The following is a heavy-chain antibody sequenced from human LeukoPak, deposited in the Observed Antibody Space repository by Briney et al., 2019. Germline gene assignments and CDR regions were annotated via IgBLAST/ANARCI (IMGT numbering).Heavy chain of an antibody. CDR2: ISYDGSNK. Sequence: PGGALRLSCAASGFSFSDYAMHWVRQAPGKGLEGVAVISYDGSNKYYGDSVKGRFAISRDNSKNTLYLQMNSPRPEDTAVYYCAKDVSRGSGALGDYWGQGTLVTVSS. V-gene: IGHV3-30*18. CDR1: GFSFSDYA. J-gene: IGHJ4*02. D-gene: IGHD3-10*01. CDR3: AKDVSRGSGALGDY.